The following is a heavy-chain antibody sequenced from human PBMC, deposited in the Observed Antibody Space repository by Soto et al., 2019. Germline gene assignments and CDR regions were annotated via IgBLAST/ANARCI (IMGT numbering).Heavy chain of an antibody. CDR2: ITGSTGTT. V-gene: IGHV3-23*01. Sequence: EVQVLESGGGSVQPGGSLRLSCAASGFTFSNFAMSWVRLAPGKGLEWVSEITGSTGTTYYADSVKGRFIISRDNSKNTVHLQMNSLRAEDTAVYYCAKDTSSSPYYMDVWGKGTTVTVSS. CDR1: GFTFSNFA. CDR3: AKDTSSSPYYMDV. D-gene: IGHD2-2*01. J-gene: IGHJ6*03.